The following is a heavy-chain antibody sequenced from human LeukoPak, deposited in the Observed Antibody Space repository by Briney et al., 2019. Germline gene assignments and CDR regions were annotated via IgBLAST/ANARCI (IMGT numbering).Heavy chain of an antibody. D-gene: IGHD3-9*01. Sequence: GGSLRLSCAASGFTFSSYAMHWVRQAPGKGLEYVSAISSNGGSTYYANSVKGRFTISRDNSKNTLYLQMGSLRAEDTAVYYCARVLRYFDWLLSSGMDVWGQGTTVTVSS. CDR1: GFTFSSYA. J-gene: IGHJ6*02. CDR2: ISSNGGST. V-gene: IGHV3-64*01. CDR3: ARVLRYFDWLLSSGMDV.